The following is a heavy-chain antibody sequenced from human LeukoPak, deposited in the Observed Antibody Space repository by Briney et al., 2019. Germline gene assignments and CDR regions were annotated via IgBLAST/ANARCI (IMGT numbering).Heavy chain of an antibody. CDR2: ISGSGGST. D-gene: IGHD3-16*02. CDR3: AKSAVWGSYRYSEFDY. J-gene: IGHJ4*02. Sequence: GGSLRLSCAASGFTFSSYAMSWVRQAPGKGLEWVSAISGSGGSTYYADSVKGRFTISRDNSKNTLYLQMNSPRAEDTAVYYCAKSAVWGSYRYSEFDYWGQGTLVTVSS. V-gene: IGHV3-23*01. CDR1: GFTFSSYA.